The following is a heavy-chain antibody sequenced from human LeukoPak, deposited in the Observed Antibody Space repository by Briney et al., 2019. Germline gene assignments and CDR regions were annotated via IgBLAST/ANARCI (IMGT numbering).Heavy chain of an antibody. CDR2: INPDGSIR. D-gene: IGHD1-26*01. V-gene: IGHV3-74*03. J-gene: IGHJ4*02. Sequence: GGSLRLSCAASGLTFSTYWMHWVRQAPGEGLAWVARINPDGSIRTYANSVQGRVTISRDTAKNTLFLQMNSLRAEDTAVYYCAREARVGGALQYWGQGTPVTVSS. CDR3: AREARVGGALQY. CDR1: GLTFSTYW.